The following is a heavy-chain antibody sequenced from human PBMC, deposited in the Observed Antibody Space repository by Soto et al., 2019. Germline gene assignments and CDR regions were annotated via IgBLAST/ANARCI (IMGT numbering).Heavy chain of an antibody. V-gene: IGHV4-39*01. CDR2: IYYSGST. Sequence: SETLSLTCTVSGGSISSSSYYWGWIRQPPGKGLEWIGSIYYSGSTYYNPSLKSRVTISVDTSKNQFSLKLSSVTAADTAVYYCARHVPYYVYFWGCGRHRDFFSFWGRGSLVTVSA. CDR1: GGSISSSSYY. CDR3: ARHVPYYVYFWGCGRHRDFFSF. J-gene: IGHJ4*02. D-gene: IGHD3-16*01.